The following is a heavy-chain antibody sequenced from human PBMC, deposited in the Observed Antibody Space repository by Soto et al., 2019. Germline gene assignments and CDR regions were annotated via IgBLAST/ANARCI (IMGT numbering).Heavy chain of an antibody. Sequence: GGSLRLSCAASGFTLSNAWRRWVRQAPGKGLEWVGRIKSKTDGGTTDYTAPVKGRFTISRDDSKNTLYLQMNSLKTEETAVYYSTPDIVVVPDATFYYYVMDVWGQGTTVTVSS. CDR3: TPDIVVVPDATFYYYVMDV. CDR1: GFTLSNAW. J-gene: IGHJ6*02. D-gene: IGHD2-2*01. CDR2: IKSKTDGGTT. V-gene: IGHV3-15*01.